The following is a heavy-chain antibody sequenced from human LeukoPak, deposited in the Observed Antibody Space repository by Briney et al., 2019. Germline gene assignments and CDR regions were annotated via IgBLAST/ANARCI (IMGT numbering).Heavy chain of an antibody. Sequence: PSETLSLTCTVSGGSISSYYWSWLRQPPGKGLEWIGYNYYGGSTNYNPSLKSRVTISVDTSKNQFSLKLRSVTAADTAVYYCARVGGGSSGWYPWGQGTLVTVSS. CDR2: NYYGGST. J-gene: IGHJ4*02. D-gene: IGHD6-19*01. CDR1: GGSISSYY. CDR3: ARVGGGSSGWYP. V-gene: IGHV4-59*01.